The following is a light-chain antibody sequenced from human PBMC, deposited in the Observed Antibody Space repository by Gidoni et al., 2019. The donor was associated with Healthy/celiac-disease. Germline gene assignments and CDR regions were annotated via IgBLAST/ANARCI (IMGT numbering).Light chain of an antibody. J-gene: IGKJ2*01. CDR1: QSVSSSY. Sequence: EIVLTQSPGTLSLSPGERATLSCRASQSVSSSYLAWYQQKPGQAPRLLIYGAYSRATGIPDRFSGSGSGTDFTLTINRLEPEDFAVYYCQQYGSSPQYTFGQGTKLEIK. CDR2: GAY. CDR3: QQYGSSPQYT. V-gene: IGKV3-20*01.